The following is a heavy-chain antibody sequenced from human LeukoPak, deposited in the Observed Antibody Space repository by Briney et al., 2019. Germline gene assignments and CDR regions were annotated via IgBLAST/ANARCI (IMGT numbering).Heavy chain of an antibody. V-gene: IGHV1-8*01. Sequence: ASVKVSCKASGYTFTSYDINWVRQAPGQGLEWMGWMNPNSGNTGYAQKFQGRATMTRNTSISTAYMELSSLRSEDTAVYYCARGRQARRGTYYYYYMDVWGKGTTVTVSS. D-gene: IGHD6-6*01. CDR2: MNPNSGNT. J-gene: IGHJ6*03. CDR1: GYTFTSYD. CDR3: ARGRQARRGTYYYYYMDV.